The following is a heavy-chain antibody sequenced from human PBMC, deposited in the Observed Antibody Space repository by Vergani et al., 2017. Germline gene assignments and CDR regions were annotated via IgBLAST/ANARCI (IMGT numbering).Heavy chain of an antibody. Sequence: QVQLVESGGGLVKPGGSLRLSCAASGFSFSDHYMTWIRQAPGKGLEWVSYISNSGNTIEYADSVKGRLSISRDNAKSSLFLQMDSLRAEDTAVYYCAGDHRDYNNYPGTFDSWGQGTLVTVSS. CDR2: ISNSGNTI. CDR3: AGDHRDYNNYPGTFDS. CDR1: GFSFSDHY. J-gene: IGHJ4*01. V-gene: IGHV3-11*01. D-gene: IGHD5-24*01.